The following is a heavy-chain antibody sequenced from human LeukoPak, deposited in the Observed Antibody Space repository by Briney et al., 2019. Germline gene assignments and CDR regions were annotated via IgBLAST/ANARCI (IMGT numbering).Heavy chain of an antibody. CDR3: ARDPSVKYYMDV. CDR2: ISTYNGNT. Sequence: ASVKVSCKASGYTFNSHGITWVRQAPGQGLEWMGWISTYNGNTNFAQKLQGRVTMTTDTSTSTAHMELGNLRSDDTAVYYCARDPSVKYYMDVWGKGTTVTVSS. J-gene: IGHJ6*03. CDR1: GYTFNSHG. D-gene: IGHD4-17*01. V-gene: IGHV1-18*01.